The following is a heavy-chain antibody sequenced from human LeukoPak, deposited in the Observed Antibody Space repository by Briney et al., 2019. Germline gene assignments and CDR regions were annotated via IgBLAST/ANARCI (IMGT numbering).Heavy chain of an antibody. CDR2: ISGSGGGT. CDR3: AKNRGAGSHYYYHMNV. J-gene: IGHJ6*03. D-gene: IGHD1-26*01. V-gene: IGHV3-23*01. Sequence: GGSLRLSCAASGFTVSSHFMSWVRQAPGKGLEWVSLISGSGGGTYYADSVKGRFTISRDNSKNTLYLQLNSLRVEDTAVYYCAKNRGAGSHYYYHMNVWGKGTTVTVSS. CDR1: GFTVSSHF.